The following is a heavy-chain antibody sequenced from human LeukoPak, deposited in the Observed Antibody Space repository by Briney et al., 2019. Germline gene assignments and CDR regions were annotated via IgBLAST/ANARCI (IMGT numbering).Heavy chain of an antibody. V-gene: IGHV4-59*01. J-gene: IGHJ4*02. CDR3: ARRIESLYYFDY. D-gene: IGHD2-8*01. Sequence: SETLSLTCTVSGGSISSYYWSWIRQPPGKGLEWIAYIYYTGRTNYNPSLKSRVTISLDTSNSQFSLKLSSVTAADTAVYYCARRIESLYYFDYWGQGTLVTVSS. CDR2: IYYTGRT. CDR1: GGSISSYY.